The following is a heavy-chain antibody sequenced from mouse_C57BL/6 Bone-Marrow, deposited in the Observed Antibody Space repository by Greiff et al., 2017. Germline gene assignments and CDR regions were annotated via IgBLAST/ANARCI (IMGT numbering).Heavy chain of an antibody. J-gene: IGHJ2*01. Sequence: EVHLVESGGGLVKPGGSLKLSCAASGFTFSDSGMHWVRQAPEKGLEWVAYISSGSSTIYYAETVKGRFTISRDNAKNTLFLQMTSLRSEYTAMYYCARSGFYYGYFDYWGQGTTLTVSS. CDR3: ARSGFYYGYFDY. CDR1: GFTFSDSG. V-gene: IGHV5-17*01. D-gene: IGHD2-1*01. CDR2: ISSGSSTI.